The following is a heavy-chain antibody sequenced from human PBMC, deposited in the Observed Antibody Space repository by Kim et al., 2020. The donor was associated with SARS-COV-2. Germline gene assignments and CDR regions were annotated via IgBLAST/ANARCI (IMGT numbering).Heavy chain of an antibody. V-gene: IGHV3-74*01. J-gene: IGHJ6*02. CDR3: ARDTYRTMDV. D-gene: IGHD2-2*01. CDR2: SVT. Sequence: SVTRYEDAVKGLFTISRDNAKSTLYLQMNSLSADDTAVYYCARDTYRTMDVWGQGSTVTVSS.